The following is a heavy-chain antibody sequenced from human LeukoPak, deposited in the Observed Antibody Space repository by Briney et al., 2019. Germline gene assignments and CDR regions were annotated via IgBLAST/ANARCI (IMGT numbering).Heavy chain of an antibody. D-gene: IGHD3-9*01. Sequence: SETLSLTCTVSGGSISSGSYYWSWLRQPAGKGLEWIGRIYTSGSTNYNPSLKSRVTISVDTSKNQFSLKLNSLTAADTAVYYCARAPLRYFDWYGDAFDIWGQGTMVTVSS. CDR2: IYTSGST. J-gene: IGHJ3*02. CDR1: GGSISSGSYY. CDR3: ARAPLRYFDWYGDAFDI. V-gene: IGHV4-61*02.